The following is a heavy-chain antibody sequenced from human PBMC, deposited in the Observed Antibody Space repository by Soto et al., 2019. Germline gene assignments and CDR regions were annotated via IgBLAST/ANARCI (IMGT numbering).Heavy chain of an antibody. CDR1: GYSFSSYW. V-gene: IGHV5-51*01. J-gene: IGHJ6*02. CDR3: ARSSLTGYYNYYYSMDV. D-gene: IGHD3-9*01. Sequence: PGGSLKISCKSSGYSFSSYWIAWVRLMPGKGVEWMGSIYTDVSDTKYSPSFQGQVTISADKSIIAAYLQWSSLKASDSAIYCCARSSLTGYYNYYYSMDVWGQGTTVTVSS. CDR2: IYTDVSDT.